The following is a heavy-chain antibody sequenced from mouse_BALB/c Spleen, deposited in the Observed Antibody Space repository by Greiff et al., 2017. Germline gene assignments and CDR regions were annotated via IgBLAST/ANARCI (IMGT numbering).Heavy chain of an antibody. CDR2: INPSNGGT. V-gene: IGHV1-53*01. CDR3: ARGYDYDDGDAMDY. CDR1: GYTFTSYW. J-gene: IGHJ4*01. D-gene: IGHD2-4*01. Sequence: VQLQQPGAELVKPGASVKLSCKASGYTFTSYWMHWVKLRPGQGFEWIGEINPSNGGTNYNEKFKGKATLTTDKSSSTAYMQLSRLTSEDSAVYFCARGYDYDDGDAMDYWGQGTSVTVSS.